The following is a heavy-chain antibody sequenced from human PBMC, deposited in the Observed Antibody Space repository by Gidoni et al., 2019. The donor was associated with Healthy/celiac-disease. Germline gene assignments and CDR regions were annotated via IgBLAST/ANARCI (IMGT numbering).Heavy chain of an antibody. CDR1: GYTFTGYY. D-gene: IGHD3-10*01. CDR3: ARERPPQGRGNWFDP. CDR2: INPNSGGT. J-gene: IGHJ5*02. V-gene: IGHV1-2*02. Sequence: QVQLVQSGAEVKKPGASVKVSCTASGYTFTGYYMHWVRQAPGQGLEWMGWINPNSGGTNYAQKFQGRVTMTRDTSISTAYMELSRLRSDDTAVYYCARERPPQGRGNWFDPWGQGTLVTVSS.